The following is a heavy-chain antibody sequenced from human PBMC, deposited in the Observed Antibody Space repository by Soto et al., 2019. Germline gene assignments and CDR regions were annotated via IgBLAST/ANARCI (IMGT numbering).Heavy chain of an antibody. J-gene: IGHJ6*02. Sequence: QVQLVQSGAEVKKPGASVKVSCKASGYTFTTHYIHWVRQAPGQGPEWMGIIDPRSGSAGYAQRFQVSVTMTRDTPTSTFYMELSSLRSEDTAVYYCGSGNELPSYYYWLDVGGQGTTVTVAS. CDR3: GSGNELPSYYYWLDV. CDR1: GYTFTTHY. D-gene: IGHD1-1*01. CDR2: IDPRSGSA. V-gene: IGHV1-46*03.